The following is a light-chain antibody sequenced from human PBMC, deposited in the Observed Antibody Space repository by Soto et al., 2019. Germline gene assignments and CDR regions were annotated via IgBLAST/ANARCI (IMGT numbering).Light chain of an antibody. CDR3: QQYNSYSRT. V-gene: IGKV1-33*01. J-gene: IGKJ1*01. CDR2: HAS. CDR1: QDIRNY. Sequence: DLEMTQSPSSLAASLGDSVTITCEASQDIRNYLNWYQQKTGKAPKLLIYHASNLETGVPSRFSGSGSGTDFTFTISSLQPEDIEPYYCQQYNSYSRTFGQGTKVAIK.